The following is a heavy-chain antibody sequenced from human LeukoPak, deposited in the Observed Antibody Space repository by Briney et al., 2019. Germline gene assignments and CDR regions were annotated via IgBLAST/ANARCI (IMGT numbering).Heavy chain of an antibody. D-gene: IGHD2-8*01. V-gene: IGHV3-23*01. CDR3: AKVKYADYTAFDS. CDR1: GFTFSTYA. J-gene: IGHJ4*02. CDR2: ISGSGSTT. Sequence: GGSLRLSCAASGFTFSTYAMNWVRRAPGRGLDWVSGISGSGSTTYYSDSVKGRFTISRDNSKNTLYLQIKSLRADDTAVYYCAKVKYADYTAFDSWGQGTLVTVSS.